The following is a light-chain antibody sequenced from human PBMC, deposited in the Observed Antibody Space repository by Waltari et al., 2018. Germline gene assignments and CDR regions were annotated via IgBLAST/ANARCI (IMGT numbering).Light chain of an antibody. CDR3: QQYINWPQT. Sequence: EIVMTQSPATLSVSPGERATFSCRASQSVSSSLAWYQQKPGQAPRLLIYGASTRATGVPARFSGSGSGTEFTLTISSLQSEDFAVYYCQQYINWPQTFGHGTEVDI. CDR1: QSVSSS. CDR2: GAS. J-gene: IGKJ1*01. V-gene: IGKV3-15*01.